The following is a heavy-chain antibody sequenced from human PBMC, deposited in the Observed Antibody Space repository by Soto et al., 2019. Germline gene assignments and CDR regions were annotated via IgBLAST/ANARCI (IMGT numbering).Heavy chain of an antibody. J-gene: IGHJ6*02. V-gene: IGHV3-30*18. CDR1: GFTFSNYG. CDR3: VKDGSSGWPYFDDMDV. D-gene: IGHD6-19*01. Sequence: GGSLRLSCAASGFTFSNYGMHWVRQAPGKGLEWVAVILYDGSKKYYADSVKGRFTISRDNSKNTLYLQMSSLRAEDTALYYCVKDGSSGWPYFDDMDVWGQGTAVTVSS. CDR2: ILYDGSKK.